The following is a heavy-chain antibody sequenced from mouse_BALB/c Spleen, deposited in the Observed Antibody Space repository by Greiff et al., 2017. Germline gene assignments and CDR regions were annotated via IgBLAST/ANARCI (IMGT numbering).Heavy chain of an antibody. J-gene: IGHJ4*01. CDR2: INRSNGGT. D-gene: IGHD2-2*01. Sequence: VHLQQSGAELVKPGASVKLSCKASGYTFTSYYMYWVKQRPGQGLEWIGEINRSNGGTNFNEKFKSKATLTVDTSSSTAYMQLSSLTSEDSAVYCCTRGLQRRYAMDYWGQGTSVTVSS. V-gene: IGHV1S81*02. CDR3: TRGLQRRYAMDY. CDR1: GYTFTSYY.